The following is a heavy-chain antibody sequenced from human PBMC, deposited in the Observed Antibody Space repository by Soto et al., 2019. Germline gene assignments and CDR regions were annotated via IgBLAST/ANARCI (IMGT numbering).Heavy chain of an antibody. V-gene: IGHV4-30-4*01. D-gene: IGHD3-22*01. Sequence: QVQLQESGPGLVKASQTLSLTCTVSGASVNSGDYYWSWVRQPPGRGLEWIGYIHYSATIYYNPSLKSRVQILVETFKNQSSLEVSSVTAADTAVYYCARAHRYYDYPDIWGQGTTVTVSS. CDR1: GASVNSGDYY. CDR2: IHYSATI. J-gene: IGHJ3*02. CDR3: ARAHRYYDYPDI.